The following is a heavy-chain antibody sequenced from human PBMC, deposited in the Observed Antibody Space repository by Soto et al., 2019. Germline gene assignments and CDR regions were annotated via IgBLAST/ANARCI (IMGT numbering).Heavy chain of an antibody. CDR1: GYTFTSYA. Sequence: SVKVSCKASGYTFTSYAMHWVRQAPGQRLEWMGWINTGNGNTKYSQKFQGRVTITRDTSASTAYMELSSLRSEDTAVYYCARSIVVVTALDYWGQGTLVTVSS. V-gene: IGHV1-3*04. D-gene: IGHD2-21*02. J-gene: IGHJ4*02. CDR3: ARSIVVVTALDY. CDR2: INTGNGNT.